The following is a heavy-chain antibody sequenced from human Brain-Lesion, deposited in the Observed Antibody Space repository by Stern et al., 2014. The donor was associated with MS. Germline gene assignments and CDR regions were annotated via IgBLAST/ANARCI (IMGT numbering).Heavy chain of an antibody. CDR1: GYTFTGYY. D-gene: IGHD3-22*01. V-gene: IGHV1-2*04. CDR2: INPKSGGT. CDR3: ATYYYDSTGYNDF. Sequence: VHLVESGAEVKKPGASVKVSCKASGYTFTGYYMHWVRQAPGHGLEWMGWINPKSGGTNYAQKFQGWVTMTRDTSINTAYMELSRLRSDDTAVYYCATYYYDSTGYNDFWGQGTLVTVSS. J-gene: IGHJ4*02.